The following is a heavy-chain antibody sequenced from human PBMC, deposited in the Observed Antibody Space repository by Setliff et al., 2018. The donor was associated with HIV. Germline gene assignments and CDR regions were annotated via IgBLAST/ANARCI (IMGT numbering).Heavy chain of an antibody. Sequence: PSETLSLTCTVSGYSISSGYYWGWIRQPPGKGLEWIGSIYHSGSTYYNPSLKSRVTISVDTSKNQFSLKLSSVTAADTAVYYCARGLNYYDSSGYYPVFGYWGQGTLVTVSS. CDR3: ARGLNYYDSSGYYPVFGY. J-gene: IGHJ4*02. D-gene: IGHD3-22*01. CDR2: IYHSGST. V-gene: IGHV4-38-2*02. CDR1: GYSISSGYY.